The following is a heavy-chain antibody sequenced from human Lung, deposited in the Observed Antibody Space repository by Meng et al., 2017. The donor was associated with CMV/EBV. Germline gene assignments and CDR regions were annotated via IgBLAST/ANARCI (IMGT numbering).Heavy chain of an antibody. J-gene: IGHJ4*02. Sequence: TFSSYAISWVRQAPGQGLEWMGGIIPIFGTANYAQKLQGRVTITTDESTSTAYMELSSLRSEDTAVYYCARVRSRDYGDFYAHFDYWGQGTLVTVSS. CDR3: ARVRSRDYGDFYAHFDY. CDR2: IIPIFGTA. V-gene: IGHV1-69*05. D-gene: IGHD4-17*01. CDR1: TFSSYA.